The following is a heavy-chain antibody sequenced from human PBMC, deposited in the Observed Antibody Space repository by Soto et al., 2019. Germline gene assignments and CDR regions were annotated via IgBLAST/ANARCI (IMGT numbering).Heavy chain of an antibody. Sequence: GASVKVSCKASGYTFTRSGISWVRQAPGQGPEWMGWISSYNGDTNYAQTFQGRVTMTTDTSTSTAYMELRSLRSDDTAVYYCAREGMAPYYYYGMDVWGQGTTVTVSS. CDR3: AREGMAPYYYYGMDV. V-gene: IGHV1-18*01. CDR1: GYTFTRSG. CDR2: ISSYNGDT. J-gene: IGHJ6*02.